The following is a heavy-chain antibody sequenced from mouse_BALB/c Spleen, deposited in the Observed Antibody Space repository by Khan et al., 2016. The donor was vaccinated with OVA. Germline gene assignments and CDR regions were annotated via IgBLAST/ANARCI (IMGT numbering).Heavy chain of an antibody. CDR2: ISPGSGDT. Sequence: QVRLQQSGAELARPGASVKLSCKASGYTFTDYYINWGKLRTGQGLEWIGEISPGSGDTYYNERFKGKATLTADKSSSTAYMQLSSLTSEASAVYFCARRNYFGYTFAYWGQGTLVTVSA. V-gene: IGHV1-77*01. CDR3: ARRNYFGYTFAY. CDR1: GYTFTDYY. J-gene: IGHJ3*01. D-gene: IGHD1-2*01.